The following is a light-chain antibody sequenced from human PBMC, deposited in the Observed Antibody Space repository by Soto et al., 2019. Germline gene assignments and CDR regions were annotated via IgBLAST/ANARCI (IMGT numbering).Light chain of an antibody. Sequence: ELALTQSPATLSLSPWESATPSCRASQSVSSYLLWYQQKTGQAPRILIYDESNRATGIPDRFSGSGSETDFTLTISSLEPEDFAVYYCQNRMNWPLTFGQGTRLEIK. CDR1: QSVSSY. V-gene: IGKV3-11*01. CDR3: QNRMNWPLT. J-gene: IGKJ5*01. CDR2: DES.